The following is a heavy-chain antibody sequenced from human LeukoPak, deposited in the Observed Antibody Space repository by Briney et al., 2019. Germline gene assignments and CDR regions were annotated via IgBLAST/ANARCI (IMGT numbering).Heavy chain of an antibody. J-gene: IGHJ3*02. CDR1: GGSISSYY. CDR2: IYYSGST. V-gene: IGHV4-59*01. CDR3: ASVNNWYDAVDI. Sequence: SETLSLTCTVSGGSISSYYWSWIRQPPGKGLEWIGYIYYSGSTTYNTSLKSRVNISVDTSKNQFSLKLSSVTAADTAVYYCASVNNWYDAVDIWDQGTMVTVSS. D-gene: IGHD1-20*01.